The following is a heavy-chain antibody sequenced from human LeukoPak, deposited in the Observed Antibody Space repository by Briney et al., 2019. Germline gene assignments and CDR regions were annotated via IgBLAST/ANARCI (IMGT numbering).Heavy chain of an antibody. CDR3: ARQSYGDWGFVDS. CDR1: GNTFSTYW. J-gene: IGHJ4*02. V-gene: IGHV5-51*01. Sequence: KIGESLKISCKGSGNTFSTYWIGWVCQMPGKGLEWMGIIYPGDSDDRYSPSFQGQVTISVDKSISTTYLQWSSLKASDTAMYYCARQSYGDWGFVDSWGQGTLVTVSS. CDR2: IYPGDSDD. D-gene: IGHD4-17*01.